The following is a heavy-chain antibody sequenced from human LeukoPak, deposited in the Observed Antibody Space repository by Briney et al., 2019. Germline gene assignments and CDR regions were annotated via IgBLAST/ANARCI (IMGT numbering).Heavy chain of an antibody. CDR2: IYYSGST. CDR3: AREVVPAAIFDP. D-gene: IGHD2-2*01. V-gene: IGHV4-30-4*01. Sequence: SQTLSLTCTVSGGSISSGDYCWGWIRHHPGKGLEWIGYIYYSGSTYYNPSLKSRFTISVDTSKNQFSLKLSSVTASDTAVYYCAREVVPAAIFDPWGQGTLVTVSS. CDR1: GGSISSGDYC. J-gene: IGHJ5*02.